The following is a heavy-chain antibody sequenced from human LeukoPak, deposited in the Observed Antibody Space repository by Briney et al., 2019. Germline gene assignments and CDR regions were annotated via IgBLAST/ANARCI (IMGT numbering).Heavy chain of an antibody. CDR3: AREYCGRTSCAGLDY. J-gene: IGHJ4*02. D-gene: IGHD2-2*01. V-gene: IGHV3-30*04. Sequence: GRSLRLSCAASGFTFSSYAMHWVRQAPGEGLEWVAVISYDSTNKYYAVSVKGRFTISRDNPKNTLYIQMNSLGAEDTAVYYCAREYCGRTSCAGLDYWGQGTLVTVSS. CDR2: ISYDSTNK. CDR1: GFTFSSYA.